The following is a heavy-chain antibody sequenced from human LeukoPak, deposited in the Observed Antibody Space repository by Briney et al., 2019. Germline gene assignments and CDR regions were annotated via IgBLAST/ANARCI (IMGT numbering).Heavy chain of an antibody. D-gene: IGHD2-15*01. CDR1: GASIRSGDYY. CDR2: IYDSGST. Sequence: SQTLSLTCTVSGASIRSGDYYWSWIRQPPGKGLEWIGYIYDSGSTYYNPSLKSRITISVDTSENRFSLKLSSVTATDTAVYCCARDCSGGSCYGAFDIWGQGTMVTVSS. V-gene: IGHV4-30-4*01. J-gene: IGHJ3*02. CDR3: ARDCSGGSCYGAFDI.